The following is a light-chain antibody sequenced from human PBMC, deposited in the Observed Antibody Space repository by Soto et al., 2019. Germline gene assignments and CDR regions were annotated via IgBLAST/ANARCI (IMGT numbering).Light chain of an antibody. CDR1: NNDVGGYDY. J-gene: IGLJ3*02. Sequence: QTVLTQPASVCGSPGQSISISCTGTNNDVGGYDYVSWYQQHPGKAPKVMIFDVGNRPSGVSNRFSGSKSGNTASLTISRLQAEDEADYYCCSYTTSNTRVFGGGTKLTVL. CDR2: DVG. CDR3: CSYTTSNTRV. V-gene: IGLV2-14*01.